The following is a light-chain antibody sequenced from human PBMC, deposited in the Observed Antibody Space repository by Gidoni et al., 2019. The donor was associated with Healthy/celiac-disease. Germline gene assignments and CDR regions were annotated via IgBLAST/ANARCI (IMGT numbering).Light chain of an antibody. Sequence: EIVLTQSPGTLSLSPGERATLSCRASQSVRRSYLAWYQQKPGQAPRLLIYCASSRAPGIPDRFRGSGSWTDFPLTISKLGPEDFAVYYCPQYGSSPRTFGQGTKVEIK. CDR1: QSVRRSY. CDR3: PQYGSSPRT. J-gene: IGKJ1*01. V-gene: IGKV3-20*01. CDR2: CAS.